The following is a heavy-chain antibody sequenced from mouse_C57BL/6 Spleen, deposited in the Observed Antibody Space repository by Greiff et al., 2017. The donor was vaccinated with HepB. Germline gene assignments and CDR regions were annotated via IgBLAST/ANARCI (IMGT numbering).Heavy chain of an antibody. V-gene: IGHV1-15*01. J-gene: IGHJ3*01. D-gene: IGHD2-4*01. CDR3: TRYYDYDRAWFAY. Sequence: QVQLQQSGAELVRPGASVTLSCKASGYTFTDYEMHWVKQTPVQGLEWIGAIDPETGGTAYNQKFKGKAILTADKSSSTGYMELRSLTSEDSAVYYCTRYYDYDRAWFAYWGQGTLVTVSA. CDR1: GYTFTDYE. CDR2: IDPETGGT.